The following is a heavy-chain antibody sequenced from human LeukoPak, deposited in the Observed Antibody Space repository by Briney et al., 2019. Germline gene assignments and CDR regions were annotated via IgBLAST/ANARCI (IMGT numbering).Heavy chain of an antibody. D-gene: IGHD3-3*01. J-gene: IGHJ1*01. V-gene: IGHV3-30*18. Sequence: GGSLRLSCAASGFTFSSYGMHWVRQAPGKGLEWVAVISYDGSNKYYADSVKGRFTISRDNSKNTLYLQMNSLRAEDTAVYYCAKDPLGNSGYYNGYFQHWGQGTLVTVSS. CDR3: AKDPLGNSGYYNGYFQH. CDR2: ISYDGSNK. CDR1: GFTFSSYG.